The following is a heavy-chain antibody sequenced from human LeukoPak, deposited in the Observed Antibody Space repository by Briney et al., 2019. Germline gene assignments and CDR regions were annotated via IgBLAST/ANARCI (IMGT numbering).Heavy chain of an antibody. J-gene: IGHJ4*02. CDR3: ARAESIVVVIPAGY. V-gene: IGHV1-2*02. CDR2: INPNSGGT. D-gene: IGHD3-22*01. CDR1: GYTFTGYY. Sequence: ASVKVSCKASGYTFTGYYMHWVRQAPGQGLEWMGWINPNSGGTNYAQKFQGRVTMTRDTSISTAYMELSRLRSDDTAVYYCARAESIVVVIPAGYWDQGTLVTVSS.